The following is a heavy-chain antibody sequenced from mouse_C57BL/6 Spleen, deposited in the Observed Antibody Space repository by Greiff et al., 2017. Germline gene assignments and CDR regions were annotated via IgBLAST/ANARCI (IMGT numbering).Heavy chain of an antibody. D-gene: IGHD4-1*01. CDR3: ARDNWDPHWYFDV. CDR1: GFTFSDYG. J-gene: IGHJ1*03. Sequence: DVMLVESGGGLVKPGGSLKLSCAASGFTFSDYGMHWVRQAPEKGLEWVAYISSGSSTIYYADTVKGRFTISRDNAKNTLFLQMTSLRSEDTAMYYLARDNWDPHWYFDVWGTGTTVTVSS. V-gene: IGHV5-17*01. CDR2: ISSGSSTI.